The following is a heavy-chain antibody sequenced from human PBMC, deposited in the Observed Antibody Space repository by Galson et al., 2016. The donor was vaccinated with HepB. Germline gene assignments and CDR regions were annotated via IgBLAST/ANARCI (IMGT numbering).Heavy chain of an antibody. Sequence: LRLSCAASGFTFSSYVMHWVRQAPGKGLEWVAVIWYDGRTEYYADSVKGRFAISRDNSGDTLYLYMNSLRVEDTAVYYCAKDRETWAPYGMEVWGQGTTVTVSS. D-gene: IGHD3-16*01. CDR2: IWYDGRTE. V-gene: IGHV3-33*06. J-gene: IGHJ6*02. CDR1: GFTFSSYV. CDR3: AKDRETWAPYGMEV.